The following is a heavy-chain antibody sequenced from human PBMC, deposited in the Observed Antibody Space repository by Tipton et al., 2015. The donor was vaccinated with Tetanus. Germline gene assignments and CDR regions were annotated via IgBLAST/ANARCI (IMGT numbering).Heavy chain of an antibody. D-gene: IGHD6-6*01. CDR2: ISYTGST. Sequence: TLSLTCSVSGGSLSTYFWTWIRQPPGKGLEWVGYISYTGSTNYNPSLKSRLSISLNTSHNQISLKLTSPTATDTAVYYCARGVRYSGSSFHWFDTWGQGTLVTVSS. J-gene: IGHJ5*02. V-gene: IGHV4-59*01. CDR1: GGSLSTYF. CDR3: ARGVRYSGSSFHWFDT.